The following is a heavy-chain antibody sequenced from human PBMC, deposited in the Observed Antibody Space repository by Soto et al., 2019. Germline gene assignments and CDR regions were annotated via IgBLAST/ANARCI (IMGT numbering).Heavy chain of an antibody. CDR3: VRDRYSSSGWFDP. V-gene: IGHV6-1*01. D-gene: IGHD3-10*01. CDR1: GDSVSSYSAA. J-gene: IGHJ5*02. Sequence: PSQTLSLTCAISGDSVSSYSAAWNWIRQSPSGGLEWLERTYYRSRFFSDYAESVKSRIIINPDTSKNQFSLQLKSVTPEDTAVYYCVRDRYSSSGWFDPWGQGTPVT. CDR2: TYYRSRFFS.